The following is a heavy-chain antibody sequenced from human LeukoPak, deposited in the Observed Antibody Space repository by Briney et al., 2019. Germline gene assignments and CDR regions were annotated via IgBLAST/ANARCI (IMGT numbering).Heavy chain of an antibody. V-gene: IGHV3-21*04. J-gene: IGHJ1*01. D-gene: IGHD1-26*01. CDR3: AKDFLGPRVGASTDFQH. CDR2: ISSSSSYI. CDR1: GFTFSSYS. Sequence: GGSLRLSCAASGFTFSSYSMNWVRQAPGKGLEWVSSISSSSSYIYYADSVKGRFTISRDNSKNTLYLQMNSLRAEDTAVYYCAKDFLGPRVGASTDFQHWGQGTLVTVSS.